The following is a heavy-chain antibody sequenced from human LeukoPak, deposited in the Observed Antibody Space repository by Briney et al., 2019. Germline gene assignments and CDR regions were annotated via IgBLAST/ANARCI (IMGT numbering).Heavy chain of an antibody. CDR2: INPNSGGT. V-gene: IGHV1-2*02. CDR3: ATGATGFDY. Sequence: ASVKVPCKASGYTFTGYYMHWVRQAPGQGLEWMGWINPNSGGTNYAQKFQGRVTMTEDTSTDTAYMELSSLRSEDTAVYYCATGATGFDYWGQGTLVTVSS. J-gene: IGHJ4*02. CDR1: GYTFTGYY.